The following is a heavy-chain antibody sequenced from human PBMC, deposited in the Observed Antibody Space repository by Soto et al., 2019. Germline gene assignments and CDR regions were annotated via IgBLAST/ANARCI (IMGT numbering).Heavy chain of an antibody. Sequence: QVQLVQSGAEVKKPGASVKVSCKASGYTFTSYGISWVRQAPGQGLEWMGWISAYNGNTNYAQKLQGRVTMTTDTSTSTACRELRSLRSDDTAVYYCARDWDCSGGSCYGFLDYWGQGSLVTVSS. V-gene: IGHV1-18*01. CDR3: ARDWDCSGGSCYGFLDY. D-gene: IGHD2-15*01. CDR1: GYTFTSYG. CDR2: ISAYNGNT. J-gene: IGHJ4*02.